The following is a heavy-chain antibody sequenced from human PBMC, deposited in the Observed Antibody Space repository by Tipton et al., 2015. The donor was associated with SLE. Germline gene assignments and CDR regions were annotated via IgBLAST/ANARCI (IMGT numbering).Heavy chain of an antibody. CDR2: IYYSGST. Sequence: TLSLTCTVSGGSISSGGYYWSWIRQHPGKGLEWIGYIYYSGSTYYNPSPKSRVTISVDTSKNQFSLKLSSVTAADTAVYYCARAMEGAFDSWGQGTMVTVSS. V-gene: IGHV4-31*03. J-gene: IGHJ3*02. CDR3: ARAMEGAFDS. D-gene: IGHD3-10*01. CDR1: GGSISSGGYY.